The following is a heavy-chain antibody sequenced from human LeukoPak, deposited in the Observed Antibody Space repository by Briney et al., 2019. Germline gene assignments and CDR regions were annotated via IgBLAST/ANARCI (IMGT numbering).Heavy chain of an antibody. CDR1: GFTFSSCA. J-gene: IGHJ3*02. D-gene: IGHD3-10*01. CDR3: AKAMGSGSYYSDAFDI. V-gene: IGHV3-23*01. Sequence: GGSLRLSCAASGFTFSSCAMTWVRQAPGMGLEWVSTIVASGGSTYSADSVKGRFTISRANSKNTLFLQMNSLRAEDTAVYYCAKAMGSGSYYSDAFDIWGQGTMVTVSS. CDR2: IVASGGST.